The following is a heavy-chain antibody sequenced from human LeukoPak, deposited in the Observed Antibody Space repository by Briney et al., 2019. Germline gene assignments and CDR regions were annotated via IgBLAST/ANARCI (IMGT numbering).Heavy chain of an antibody. V-gene: IGHV3-11*05. CDR2: FDRGRDGK. CDR3: ARELGSSRAFDI. D-gene: IGHD2-15*01. CDR1: GFSFSDYY. Sequence: GGSLRLSCAGSGFSFSDYYMAWVRQTPGQGLQRVSFFDRGRDGKAHADSVEGRFTSSRDNDKNSLYLLMNSLTADDTAVYYCARELGSSRAFDIWGQGTMVTVSS. J-gene: IGHJ3*02.